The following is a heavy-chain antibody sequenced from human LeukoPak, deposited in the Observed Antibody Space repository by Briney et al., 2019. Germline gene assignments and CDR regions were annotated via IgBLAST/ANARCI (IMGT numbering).Heavy chain of an antibody. V-gene: IGHV1-8*01. D-gene: IGHD6-6*01. Sequence: ASVKVSCKASGYTFTSYDINWVRQATGQGLEWMGWMNPNSGNTGYAQKFQGRVTMTRNTSISTAYMELSSLTSEDTAVYYCARGARIAARPDYYYYGMDVWGQGTTVTVSS. CDR1: GYTFTSYD. CDR3: ARGARIAARPDYYYYGMDV. J-gene: IGHJ6*02. CDR2: MNPNSGNT.